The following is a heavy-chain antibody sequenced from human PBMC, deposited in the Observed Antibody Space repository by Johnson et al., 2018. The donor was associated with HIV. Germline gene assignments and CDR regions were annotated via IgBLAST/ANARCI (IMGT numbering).Heavy chain of an antibody. CDR2: ISYDGSNK. Sequence: QVQLVESGGGLVQPGGSLRLSCAASGFTFSSYAMSWVRQAPGKGLEWVAVISYDGSNKYYAASVKGRFTISRDNSKNTLYLQMNSLRAEDTAVYYCARGPYTWIRGLSLEHHDAFDIWGQGTMVTVSS. V-gene: IGHV3-30-3*01. J-gene: IGHJ3*02. CDR1: GFTFSSYA. CDR3: ARGPYTWIRGLSLEHHDAFDI. D-gene: IGHD5-18*01.